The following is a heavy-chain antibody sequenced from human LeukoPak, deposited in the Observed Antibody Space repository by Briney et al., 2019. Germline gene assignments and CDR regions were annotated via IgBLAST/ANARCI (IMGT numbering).Heavy chain of an antibody. CDR1: GFTVSSNY. CDR2: IYSGGST. Sequence: GGSLRLSCAASGFTVSSNYMSWVRQAPGKGLEWVSLIYSGGSTYYADSVKGRFTISRDNSKNTLYLQMNSLRAEDTAVYYCARFNYYDSSGFYSFDYWGEGTLVTVS. V-gene: IGHV3-66*01. D-gene: IGHD3-22*01. CDR3: ARFNYYDSSGFYSFDY. J-gene: IGHJ4*02.